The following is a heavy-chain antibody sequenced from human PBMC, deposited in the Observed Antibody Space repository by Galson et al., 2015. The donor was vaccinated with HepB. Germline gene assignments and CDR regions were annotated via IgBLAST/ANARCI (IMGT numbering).Heavy chain of an antibody. CDR2: ISGSGGST. CDR1: GFTFSSYA. Sequence: SLRLSCAASGFTFSSYAMSWVRQAPGKGLEWVSAISGSGGSTYYADSVKGRFTISRDNSKNTLYLQMNSLRAEDTAVYYCAKGDGSGSYHQTHYYYYGMDVWGQGTTVTVSS. V-gene: IGHV3-23*01. CDR3: AKGDGSGSYHQTHYYYYGMDV. J-gene: IGHJ6*02. D-gene: IGHD3-10*01.